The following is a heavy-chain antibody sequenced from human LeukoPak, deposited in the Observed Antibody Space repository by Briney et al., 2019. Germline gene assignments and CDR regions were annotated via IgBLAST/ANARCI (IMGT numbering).Heavy chain of an antibody. V-gene: IGHV4-61*01. CDR1: GGSISSSSYY. J-gene: IGHJ6*03. CDR2: IYYSGST. D-gene: IGHD6-19*01. Sequence: SETLSLTCTVSGGSISSSSYYWGWIRQPPGKGLEWIGYIYYSGSTKYNPSLKSRVTISVDTSKNQFSLKLSSVTAADTAVYYCAREQWLVYYYMDVWGKGTTVTVSS. CDR3: AREQWLVYYYMDV.